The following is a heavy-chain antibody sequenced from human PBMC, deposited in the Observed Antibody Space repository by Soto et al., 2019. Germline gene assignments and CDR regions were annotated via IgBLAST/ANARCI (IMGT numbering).Heavy chain of an antibody. CDR2: IDPTDSYT. V-gene: IGHV5-10-1*01. CDR3: ARLTLAQDSSGYHIFDY. Sequence: GESLKISCQASGYSFTTYWISWVRQMPGKGLESMGRIDPTDSYTDYGPSFEGHVTMSVDRSINTAYLEWSSLKASDSAMYYCARLTLAQDSSGYHIFDYWGRGTLVTVS. CDR1: GYSFTTYW. D-gene: IGHD3-22*01. J-gene: IGHJ4*02.